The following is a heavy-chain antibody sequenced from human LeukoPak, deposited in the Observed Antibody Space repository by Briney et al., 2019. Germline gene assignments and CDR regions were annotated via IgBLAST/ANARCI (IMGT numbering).Heavy chain of an antibody. V-gene: IGHV3-53*04. CDR3: AREGDDSSGFDY. D-gene: IGHD3-22*01. CDR2: IYSGGST. CDR1: GFTFSIYW. J-gene: IGHJ4*02. Sequence: GGSLRLSCAASGFTFSIYWMHWVRQAPGKGLEWVSVIYSGGSTYYADSVKGRFTISRHNSKNTLYLQMNSLRAEDTAVYYCAREGDDSSGFDYWGQGTLVTVSS.